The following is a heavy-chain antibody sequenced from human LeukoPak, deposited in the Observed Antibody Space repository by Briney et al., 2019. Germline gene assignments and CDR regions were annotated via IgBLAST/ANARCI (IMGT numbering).Heavy chain of an antibody. CDR3: ARDRGDDYVWGSLLGRFDY. CDR2: ITSSSSII. CDR1: GFTFSSYS. D-gene: IGHD3-16*01. V-gene: IGHV3-48*01. J-gene: IGHJ4*02. Sequence: GVSLRLSCAASGFTFSSYSMNWVRRAPGPGQEWGAYITSSSSIIHYSDSVKGRFTISRDDAKNSLYLQMDSLRAEDTAVYYCARDRGDDYVWGSLLGRFDYWGQGTLVTVSS.